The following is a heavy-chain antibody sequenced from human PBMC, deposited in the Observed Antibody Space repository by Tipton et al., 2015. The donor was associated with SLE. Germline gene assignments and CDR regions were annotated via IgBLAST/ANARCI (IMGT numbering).Heavy chain of an antibody. CDR2: IYYSGST. Sequence: TLSLTCTVSGGSISSYYWSWIRPPPGKGLEWIGYIYYSGSTNYNPSLKSRVTISVDTSKNQFSLKLSSVTAADTAVYYCARQGQQLVRPYYYGMDVWGQGTTVTVSS. V-gene: IGHV4-59*08. CDR1: GGSISSYY. CDR3: ARQGQQLVRPYYYGMDV. D-gene: IGHD6-13*01. J-gene: IGHJ6*02.